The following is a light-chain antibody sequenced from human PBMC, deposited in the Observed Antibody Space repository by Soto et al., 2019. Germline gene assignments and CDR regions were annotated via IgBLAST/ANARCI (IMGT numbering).Light chain of an antibody. J-gene: IGLJ3*02. CDR2: SSY. CDR3: AAWDVSLVGWV. V-gene: IGLV1-44*01. CDR1: SSNIGVEN. Sequence: QSVLTQPPSASGTPGQRVTISCSGSSSNIGVENVNWYQQLPGTAPKLLIYSSYQRPSGVPDRFSGSKSGTSASLAISGLQSEDEADYYCAAWDVSLVGWVFGGGTKLTVL.